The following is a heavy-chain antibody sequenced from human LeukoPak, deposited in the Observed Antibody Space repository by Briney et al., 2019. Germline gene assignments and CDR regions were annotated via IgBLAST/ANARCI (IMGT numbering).Heavy chain of an antibody. CDR1: GFSFSGSS. Sequence: GGSLRLSCAASGFSFSGSSMHWVRQAPGKGLGWVGCIRSKANSYATAYAASVKCSFTISRDDSKNTAYLQMNSQKTEDTAVYYCTTRNLYSSSWYLDYWGQGTLVTVSS. V-gene: IGHV3-73*01. CDR2: IRSKANSYAT. D-gene: IGHD6-13*01. J-gene: IGHJ4*02. CDR3: TTRNLYSSSWYLDY.